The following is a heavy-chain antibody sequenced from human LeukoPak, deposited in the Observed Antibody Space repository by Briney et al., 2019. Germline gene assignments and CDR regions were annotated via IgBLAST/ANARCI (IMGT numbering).Heavy chain of an antibody. J-gene: IGHJ6*04. Sequence: GASLRLSCAASGFTFSNYAMSWGRQAPGKGLEWVSAISGSGGSTYYADSVKGRFTISRDNSKNTLYLQMNSLRAEDTAVYYCAKAIVVVVAAKSYYYYGMDVWGKGTTVTVSS. D-gene: IGHD2-15*01. CDR2: ISGSGGST. CDR1: GFTFSNYA. CDR3: AKAIVVVVAAKSYYYYGMDV. V-gene: IGHV3-23*01.